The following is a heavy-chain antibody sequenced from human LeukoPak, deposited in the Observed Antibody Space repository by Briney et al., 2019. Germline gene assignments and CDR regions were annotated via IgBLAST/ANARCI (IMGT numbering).Heavy chain of an antibody. CDR3: ARSVLGYSYGLHIDY. D-gene: IGHD5-18*01. CDR2: INHSGST. Sequence: SETLSLTCAVYGGSFSGYYWSWIRQPPGKGLEWIGEINHSGSTNYNPSLKSRVTISVDTSKNQFSLKLSSLSAADTAVYYCARSVLGYSYGLHIDYWGQGTLVTVSS. J-gene: IGHJ4*02. V-gene: IGHV4-34*01. CDR1: GGSFSGYY.